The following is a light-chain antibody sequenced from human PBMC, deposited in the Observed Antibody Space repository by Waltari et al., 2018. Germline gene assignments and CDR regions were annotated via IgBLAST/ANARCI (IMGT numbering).Light chain of an antibody. J-gene: IGKJ2*01. V-gene: IGKV1-39*01. CDR2: VAS. CDR3: QQTSSTPPYT. Sequence: DIQMTQSPSSLSATVGDRVTITCLGSQSISSYLNWYQQKPGKAPKLLIYVASSLQSGVTARFSGSGSGTEFTLTISSLQSEDFATYYCQQTSSTPPYTFGQGTKLEIK. CDR1: QSISSY.